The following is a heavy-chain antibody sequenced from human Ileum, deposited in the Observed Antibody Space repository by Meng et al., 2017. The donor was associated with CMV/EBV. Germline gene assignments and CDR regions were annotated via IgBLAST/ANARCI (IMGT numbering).Heavy chain of an antibody. J-gene: IGHJ4*02. CDR1: GYTCNNYD. Sequence: ASVKVSCKASGYTCNNYDISWVRQAPGQGLEWMGSMTPNNGNTVYAQKFQGRVTMTWDTSTTTAYMELSSLRSEDTAMYYCARGLDLPYWGQGTLVTVSS. CDR2: MTPNNGNT. CDR3: ARGLDLPY. V-gene: IGHV1-8*02.